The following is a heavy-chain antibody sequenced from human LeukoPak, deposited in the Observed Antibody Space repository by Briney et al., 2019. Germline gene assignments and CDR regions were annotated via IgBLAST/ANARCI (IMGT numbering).Heavy chain of an antibody. CDR1: GYTFTSYG. D-gene: IGHD3-22*01. Sequence: ASVNVSCKTSGYTFTSYGISWVRQAPGQGLEWMGWISGYNGNTNYAQKLQGRVTMTTDTSTSTAYMELRSLRSDDTAVYFCARDYHDSSGYPITFDYWGQGTLVTVSS. V-gene: IGHV1-18*01. J-gene: IGHJ4*02. CDR3: ARDYHDSSGYPITFDY. CDR2: ISGYNGNT.